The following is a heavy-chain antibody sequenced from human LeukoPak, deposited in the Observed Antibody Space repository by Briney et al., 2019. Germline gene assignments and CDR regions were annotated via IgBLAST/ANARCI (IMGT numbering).Heavy chain of an antibody. CDR1: GFTFRSYA. V-gene: IGHV3-23*01. CDR3: AKDENLGVVANDY. CDR2: ISGNGGST. J-gene: IGHJ4*02. Sequence: GGSLRLSCAASGFTFRSYAMSWVRQAPGKGLEWVSVISGNGGSTHYADSVKGRFTISRDNSKNTLYLQMNSLRAEDTAVYYCAKDENLGVVANDYWGQGTLVTVSS. D-gene: IGHD3-3*01.